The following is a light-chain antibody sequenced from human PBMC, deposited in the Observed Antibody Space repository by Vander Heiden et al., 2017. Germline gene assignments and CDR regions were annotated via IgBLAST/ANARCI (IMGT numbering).Light chain of an antibody. J-gene: IGLJ2*01. CDR3: QVWDSASDHPVI. CDR1: NMGRKG. Sequence: SYVLTQPHSVSVAQGQTARITWAGHNMGRKGVHGYQQKPGQAPVLVVYDDSDRPSGIPGRFSASNSGNTATLTISRVEAGDEADYYCQVWDSASDHPVIFGGGTKLTVL. V-gene: IGLV3-21*02. CDR2: DDS.